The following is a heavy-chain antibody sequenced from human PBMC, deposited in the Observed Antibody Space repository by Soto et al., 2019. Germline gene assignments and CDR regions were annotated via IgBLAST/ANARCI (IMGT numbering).Heavy chain of an antibody. Sequence: SETLSLTCTVSGGSISSYYWSWIRQPPGKGLEWIGYIYYSGSTNYNPSLKSRVTISVDTSKNQFSLKLSSVTAADTAVYYCARPGGSGWFYFDSWGQGSQVTV. CDR1: GGSISSYY. V-gene: IGHV4-59*08. CDR2: IYYSGST. CDR3: ARPGGSGWFYFDS. J-gene: IGHJ4*02. D-gene: IGHD6-13*01.